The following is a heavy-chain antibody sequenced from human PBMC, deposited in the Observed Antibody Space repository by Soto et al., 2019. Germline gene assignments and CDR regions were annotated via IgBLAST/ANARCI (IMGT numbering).Heavy chain of an antibody. J-gene: IGHJ5*02. CDR1: GGSISSYY. CDR2: IYYSGST. V-gene: IGHV4-59*01. Sequence: SETLSLTCTVSGGSISSYYWSWIRKPPGKGLEWIGYIYYSGSTNYNPSLKSRVTISVDTSKNQFSLKLSSVTAADTAVYYCARERYSSGWHDWWFDPWGQGTLVTSPQ. CDR3: ARERYSSGWHDWWFDP. D-gene: IGHD6-19*01.